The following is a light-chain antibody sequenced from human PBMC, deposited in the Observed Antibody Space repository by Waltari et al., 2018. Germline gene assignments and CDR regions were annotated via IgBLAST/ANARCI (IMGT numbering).Light chain of an antibody. CDR1: QSVYGNF. CDR2: DAS. CDR3: QHYGGSPYS. J-gene: IGKJ2*03. V-gene: IGKV3-20*01. Sequence: EIVLTQSPGTLSLSPGERATLPCRASQSVYGNFLAWYQQKPGQAPRLLIYDASSRSTGVPDRLSGSWSGTDFTLTISRLEPEDIAVYYCQHYGGSPYSFGQGTKLEIK.